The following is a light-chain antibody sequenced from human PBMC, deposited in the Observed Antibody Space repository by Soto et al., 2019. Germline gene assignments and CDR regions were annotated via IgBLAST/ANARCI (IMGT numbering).Light chain of an antibody. CDR3: HCYNNWPPIT. V-gene: IGKV3-15*01. J-gene: IGKJ5*01. CDR2: GAS. Sequence: EIVLTQSPGTLSLSPGERATLSCRASQGVSSSHLAWYQHKPGHAPSLLIYGASTSATGTPARFSVSGSGTEFTFTITSLQSEDFEVYYCHCYNNWPPITFGQGTRLEIK. CDR1: QGVSSSH.